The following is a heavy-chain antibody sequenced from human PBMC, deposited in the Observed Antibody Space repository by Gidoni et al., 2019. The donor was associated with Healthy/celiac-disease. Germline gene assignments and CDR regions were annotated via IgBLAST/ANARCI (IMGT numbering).Heavy chain of an antibody. V-gene: IGHV4-4*02. CDR3: ARTLIVVVPAAISGLDP. D-gene: IGHD2-2*02. CDR1: GGSISSSNW. Sequence: QVQLQESGPGLVKPSGTLSLPCAVSGGSISSSNWWSWVRQPPGKGLEWIGEIYHSGSTNYNPSLKSRVTISVDKSKNQFSLKLSSVTAADTAVYYCARTLIVVVPAAISGLDPWGQGTLVTVSS. CDR2: IYHSGST. J-gene: IGHJ5*02.